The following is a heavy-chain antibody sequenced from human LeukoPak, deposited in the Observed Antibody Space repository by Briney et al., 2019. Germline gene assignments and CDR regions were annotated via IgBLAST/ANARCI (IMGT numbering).Heavy chain of an antibody. CDR2: IYYSGST. D-gene: IGHD6-6*01. V-gene: IGHV4-59*08. CDR1: GGTMSNYY. CDR3: ARLSIASRVRIFDY. J-gene: IGHJ4*02. Sequence: SETLSLTCTVSGGTMSNYYWSWIRQPPGKGLECIGHIYYSGSTNYKPSLKSRVTISLDTSKNQFSPKLSSVTAADTAVYYCARLSIASRVRIFDYWGQGTLVTVSS.